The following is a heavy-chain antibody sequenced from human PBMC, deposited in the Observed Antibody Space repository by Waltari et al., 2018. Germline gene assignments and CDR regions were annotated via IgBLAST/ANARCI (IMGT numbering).Heavy chain of an antibody. CDR1: GFTFSSYA. CDR3: AKLIDGTGRYYFDY. V-gene: IGHV3-23*01. Sequence: EVQLLESGGGLVQPGGSLRLSCAASGFTFSSYAMSWFRQAPGKGLEWVSAISGSGGSTYYADSVKGRFTISRDDSKNTLYLQMNSLRAEDTAVYYCAKLIDGTGRYYFDYWGQGTLVTVSS. CDR2: ISGSGGST. J-gene: IGHJ4*02. D-gene: IGHD3-9*01.